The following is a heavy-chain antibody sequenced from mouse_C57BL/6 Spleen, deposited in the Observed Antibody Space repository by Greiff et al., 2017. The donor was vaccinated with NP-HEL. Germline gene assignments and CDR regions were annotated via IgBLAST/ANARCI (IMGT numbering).Heavy chain of an antibody. CDR2: ISSGGDYI. CDR3: TRDGVGGGYFDV. Sequence: EVKVVESGEGLVKPGGSLKLSCAASGFTFSSYAMSWVRQTPEKRLEWVAYISSGGDYIYYADTVKGRFTISRDNARNTLYLQMSSLKSEDTAMYYCTRDGVGGGYFDVWGTGTTVTVSS. V-gene: IGHV5-9-1*02. J-gene: IGHJ1*03. D-gene: IGHD1-1*01. CDR1: GFTFSSYA.